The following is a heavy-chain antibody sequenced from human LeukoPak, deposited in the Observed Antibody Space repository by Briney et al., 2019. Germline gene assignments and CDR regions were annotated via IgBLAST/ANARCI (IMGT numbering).Heavy chain of an antibody. CDR1: GGSFRGYY. Sequence: KPSETLSLTCAVYGGSFRGYYWSWIRQPPGKGREWIGEINHSGSTNYNPSLKSRVTISVDTSKNQFSLKLSSVTAADTAVYYCARRTQGWLLLSNLDYWGQGTLVTVSS. D-gene: IGHD3-22*01. J-gene: IGHJ4*02. V-gene: IGHV4-34*01. CDR2: INHSGST. CDR3: ARRTQGWLLLSNLDY.